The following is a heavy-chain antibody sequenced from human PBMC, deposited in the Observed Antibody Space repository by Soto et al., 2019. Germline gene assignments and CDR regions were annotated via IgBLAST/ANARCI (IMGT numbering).Heavy chain of an antibody. CDR1: GGSISSSSYY. CDR2: IYYTGIT. Sequence: QLHLQESGPGLVKPSETLSLPCTVSGGSISSSSYYWGWIRQPPGKGLEWIGSIYYTGITHYNPSLKRRATISIDTSKNQFSLNLNSVTATDTAVYYCARPARQDTVAGNYWGQGTLVTVSS. V-gene: IGHV4-39*01. CDR3: ARPARQDTVAGNY. D-gene: IGHD6-19*01. J-gene: IGHJ4*02.